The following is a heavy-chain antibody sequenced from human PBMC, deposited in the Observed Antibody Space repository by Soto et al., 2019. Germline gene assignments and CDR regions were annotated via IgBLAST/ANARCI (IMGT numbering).Heavy chain of an antibody. J-gene: IGHJ4*02. CDR3: ARHIDHYGSGSYYHDY. V-gene: IGHV4-39*01. D-gene: IGHD3-10*01. CDR1: GGSIRSSSYY. CDR2: IYYSGST. Sequence: PSETLSLTCTVSGGSIRSSSYYWGWIRQPQGKGLEWIGSIYYSGSTYYNPSLKSRVTISVDTSKNQFSLKLSSVTAADTAVYYCARHIDHYGSGSYYHDYWGQGTLVT.